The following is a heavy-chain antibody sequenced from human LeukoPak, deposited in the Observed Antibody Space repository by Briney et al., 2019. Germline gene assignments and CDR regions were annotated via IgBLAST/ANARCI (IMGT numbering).Heavy chain of an antibody. CDR1: GGSISSGGYY. Sequence: ASQTLSLTCTVSGGSISSGGYYWSWIRQHPGKGLEWIGYIYYSGSTYYNPSLKSRVTISVDTSKNQFSLKLSSVTAADTAVYYCARVLGIDLPFDYWGQGTLVTVSS. CDR2: IYYSGST. CDR3: ARVLGIDLPFDY. V-gene: IGHV4-31*03. D-gene: IGHD7-27*01. J-gene: IGHJ4*02.